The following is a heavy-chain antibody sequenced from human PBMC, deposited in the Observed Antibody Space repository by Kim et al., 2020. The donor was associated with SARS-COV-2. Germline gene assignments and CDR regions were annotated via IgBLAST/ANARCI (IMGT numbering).Heavy chain of an antibody. D-gene: IGHD6-19*01. Sequence: PALKRRLTISVETYKNQFSLKLSSVTAAETAVYYCARWDLSSGWRYYFDYWGQGTLVTVSS. J-gene: IGHJ4*02. CDR3: ARWDLSSGWRYYFDY. V-gene: IGHV4-39*01.